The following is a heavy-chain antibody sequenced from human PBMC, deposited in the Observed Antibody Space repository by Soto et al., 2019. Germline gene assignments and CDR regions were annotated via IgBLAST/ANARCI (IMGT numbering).Heavy chain of an antibody. J-gene: IGHJ5*01. Sequence: SETLSLTGTVSGGTISSYDWSWIRQPPGKGLEWIGYIYYSGSTNYNPSLKSRVTISVDTSKNQFSLKLRSVTAADTAVYYCARVESDSSGYYSWFDSRSQGTLVTVS. CDR3: ARVESDSSGYYSWFDS. V-gene: IGHV4-59*01. D-gene: IGHD3-22*01. CDR2: IYYSGST. CDR1: GGTISSYD.